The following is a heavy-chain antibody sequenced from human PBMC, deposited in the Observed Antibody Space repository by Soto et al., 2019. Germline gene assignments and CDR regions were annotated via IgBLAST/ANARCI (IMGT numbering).Heavy chain of an antibody. Sequence: PSQTLSLTCAISGDSVSSCSAVLNWIRQSPSRGLERLGRTYYRSTWHNDYAISVKSRITINPDTSKNQFSLQLNSVTPEDTAVYYCTRESSSGWSDHWGQGTLVTVSS. V-gene: IGHV6-1*01. CDR2: TYYRSTWHN. CDR1: GDSVSSCSAV. J-gene: IGHJ5*02. D-gene: IGHD6-19*01. CDR3: TRESSSGWSDH.